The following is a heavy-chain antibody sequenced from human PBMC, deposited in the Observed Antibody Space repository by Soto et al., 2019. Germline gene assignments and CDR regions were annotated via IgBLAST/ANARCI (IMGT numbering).Heavy chain of an antibody. Sequence: TLSLTCAVSGGSISGGGYSWSWIRQPPGKGLEWIGYIYHSGSTNYNPSLKSRVTISVDTSKNQFSLKLSSVTAADTAVYYCAKKTYPDAFDIWGQGTMVTVSS. CDR1: GGSISGGGYS. CDR3: AKKTYPDAFDI. V-gene: IGHV4-30-2*01. CDR2: IYHSGST. J-gene: IGHJ3*02.